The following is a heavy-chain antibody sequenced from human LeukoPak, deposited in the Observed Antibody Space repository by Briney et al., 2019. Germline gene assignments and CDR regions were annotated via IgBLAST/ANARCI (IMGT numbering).Heavy chain of an antibody. CDR2: ISGSGGST. J-gene: IGHJ6*02. CDR1: GFTFSSYA. Sequence: PGGSLRLSCAASGFTFSSYAMSWVRQAPGKGLDWVSAISGSGGSTYYADSVKGRFTISRDNAKNSLYLQMNSLRAEDTALYYCAKGWAAGTLGYYYYGMDVWGQGTTVTVSS. D-gene: IGHD6-19*01. V-gene: IGHV3-23*01. CDR3: AKGWAAGTLGYYYYGMDV.